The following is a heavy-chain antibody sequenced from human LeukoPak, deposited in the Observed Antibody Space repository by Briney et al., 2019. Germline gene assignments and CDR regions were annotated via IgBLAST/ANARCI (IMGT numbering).Heavy chain of an antibody. CDR3: ARDVGYCSSTSCYGDYFDY. V-gene: IGHV3-7*01. CDR1: GFTFSSYW. CDR2: IKQDGSEK. Sequence: PGGSLRLSCAASGFTFSSYWMSWVRQAPGKGLEWVANIKQDGSEKYYVDSVKGRFTISRDNAKNSLYLQMNSLRVEDTAVYYCARDVGYCSSTSCYGDYFDYWGQGTLVTVSS. J-gene: IGHJ4*02. D-gene: IGHD2-2*03.